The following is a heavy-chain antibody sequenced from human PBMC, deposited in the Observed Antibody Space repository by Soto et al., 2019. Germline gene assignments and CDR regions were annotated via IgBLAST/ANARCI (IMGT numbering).Heavy chain of an antibody. CDR1: GGSIISHL. CDR3: AREGPLSGDAFDI. V-gene: IGHV4-59*11. D-gene: IGHD3-16*01. J-gene: IGHJ3*02. CDR2: ISHSGST. Sequence: SETLSLTCSVSGGSIISHLWSWIRQPPGKGLEWIGYISHSGSTTHNPSLKSQVIISVDISKNQVSLQLRSVTAADTAVYYCAREGPLSGDAFDIWGRGTMVTVSS.